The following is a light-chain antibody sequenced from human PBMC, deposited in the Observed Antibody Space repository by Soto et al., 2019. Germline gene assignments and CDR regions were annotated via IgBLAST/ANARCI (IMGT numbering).Light chain of an antibody. Sequence: DIQMTQSPSSLSASVGDRVTITCRASQSISSYLNWYQQKPGKAPKLLIYASSSLQSGAPSRFSGSGSGTDFTLTISSLQTEDFATYYCQQSYSTPRTLGQGTKVDIK. CDR2: ASS. J-gene: IGKJ1*01. CDR1: QSISSY. V-gene: IGKV1-39*01. CDR3: QQSYSTPRT.